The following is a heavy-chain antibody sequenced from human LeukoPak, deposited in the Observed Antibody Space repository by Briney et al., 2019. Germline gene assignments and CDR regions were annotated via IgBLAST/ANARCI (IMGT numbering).Heavy chain of an antibody. J-gene: IGHJ4*02. D-gene: IGHD3-22*01. CDR3: ARHYYDSSGYPPSEVVDY. Sequence: ASVKVSCKASGYTFTSYGISWVRQAPGQGLEWMGWISAYNGNTNYAQKLQGRVTMTTDTSTSTAYIELRSLRSDDTAVYYCARHYYDSSGYPPSEVVDYWGQGTLVTVSS. V-gene: IGHV1-18*01. CDR1: GYTFTSYG. CDR2: ISAYNGNT.